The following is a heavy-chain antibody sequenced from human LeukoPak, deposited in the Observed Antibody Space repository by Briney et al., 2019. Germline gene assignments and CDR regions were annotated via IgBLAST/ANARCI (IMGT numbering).Heavy chain of an antibody. Sequence: ASVKVSCKASGYTFTGYYMHWVRQAPGQGLEWMGWINPSGGSTSYAQKFQGRVTMTRDTSTSTVYMELSSLRSEDTAVYYCARELPATRSTKYYYYYMDVWGKGTTVTISS. CDR1: GYTFTGYY. J-gene: IGHJ6*03. CDR2: INPSGGST. CDR3: ARELPATRSTKYYYYYMDV. V-gene: IGHV1-46*01. D-gene: IGHD1-26*01.